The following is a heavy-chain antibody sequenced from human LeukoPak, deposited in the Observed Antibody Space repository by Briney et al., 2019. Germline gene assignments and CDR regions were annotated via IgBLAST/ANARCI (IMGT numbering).Heavy chain of an antibody. V-gene: IGHV3-30*18. Sequence: GGSLRLSCAASGFTFSSYGMHWVRQAPGKGLEWVAVISYDESFKYYSDSVKGRFTISRDNSKSTLYLQMNSLRAEDTAVYYCAKSGDDSSQGLDVWGKGTTVTVSS. D-gene: IGHD3-22*01. J-gene: IGHJ6*04. CDR2: ISYDESFK. CDR3: AKSGDDSSQGLDV. CDR1: GFTFSSYG.